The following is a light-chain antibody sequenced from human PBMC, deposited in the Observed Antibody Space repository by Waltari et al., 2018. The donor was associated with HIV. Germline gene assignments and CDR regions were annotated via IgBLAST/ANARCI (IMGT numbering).Light chain of an antibody. J-gene: IGLJ2*01. CDR1: SSDIGLYNF. V-gene: IGLV2-8*01. CDR2: DVS. CDR3: FSYAGNNFLL. Sequence: QSALTQPPSASGSPGQSVTISCAGTSSDIGLYNFVSWYQHHPGKAPKRMISDVSRRPSGVPDRFSGSKSGNTASLTVSGLQADDEATYYCFSYAGNNFLLFGGGTKLTVL.